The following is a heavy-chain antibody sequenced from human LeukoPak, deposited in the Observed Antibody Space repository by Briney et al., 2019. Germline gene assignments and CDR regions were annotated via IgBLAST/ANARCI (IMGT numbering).Heavy chain of an antibody. D-gene: IGHD2-2*01. CDR1: GGTFSSYA. CDR2: IIPIFVTA. V-gene: IGHV1-69*13. CDR3: TVPAAEGYDY. J-gene: IGHJ4*02. Sequence: GASVKVSCKASGGTFSSYAISWVRQAPGQGLEWMGGIIPIFVTANYAQKFQGRVTITADESTSTAYMELSSLRSEDTAVYYCTVPAAEGYDYWGQGTLVTVSS.